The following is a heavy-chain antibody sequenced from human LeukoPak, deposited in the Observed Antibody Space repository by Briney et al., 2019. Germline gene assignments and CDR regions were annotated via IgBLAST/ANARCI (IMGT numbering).Heavy chain of an antibody. Sequence: GGSLRLSCAASGFTFSSYEMNWVRQAPGKGLEWVSYISSSGSTIYYADSVKGRLTISRDNAKNSLYLQMNSLRAEDTAVYYCARDGGSYYFDYWGQGTLVTVSS. CDR3: ARDGGSYYFDY. D-gene: IGHD1-26*01. CDR2: ISSSGSTI. V-gene: IGHV3-48*03. J-gene: IGHJ4*02. CDR1: GFTFSSYE.